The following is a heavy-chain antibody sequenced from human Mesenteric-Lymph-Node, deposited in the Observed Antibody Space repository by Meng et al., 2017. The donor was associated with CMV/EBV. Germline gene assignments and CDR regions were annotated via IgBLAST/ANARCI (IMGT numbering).Heavy chain of an antibody. CDR1: GFNFSSYA. Sequence: GESLKISCAASGFNFSSYAMHWVRQAPGKGLEWVAVISYDGSNKYYADSVKGRFTISRDNSKNTLYLQMNSLRAEDTAVYYCARDTIFGEMDVWGQGTTVTVSS. V-gene: IGHV3-30*04. J-gene: IGHJ6*02. D-gene: IGHD3-3*01. CDR2: ISYDGSNK. CDR3: ARDTIFGEMDV.